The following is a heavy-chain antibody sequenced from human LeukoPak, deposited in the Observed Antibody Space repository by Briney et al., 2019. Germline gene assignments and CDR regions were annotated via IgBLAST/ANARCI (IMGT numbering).Heavy chain of an antibody. CDR2: ISFDGTNK. CDR3: TKDPYSSTSFYYCAMDV. D-gene: IGHD6-13*01. J-gene: IGHJ6*02. V-gene: IGHV3-30*18. CDR1: GFTFNYYG. Sequence: GRSLRLSCAASGFTFNYYGIHWVRQAPGKGLEWVAVISFDGTNKYYTDSVKGRLTISRDNSKNTVNLQLNSLRVEDTAVYYCTKDPYSSTSFYYCAMDVWGQGTPVTVSS.